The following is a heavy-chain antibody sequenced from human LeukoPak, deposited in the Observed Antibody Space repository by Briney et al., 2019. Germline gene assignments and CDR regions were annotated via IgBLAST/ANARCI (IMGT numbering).Heavy chain of an antibody. CDR2: INPSGGST. Sequence: ASVKVSCKASGGTFSSYAISWVRQAPGQGLEWMGIINPSGGSTSYAQKFQGRVTMTRDTSISTAYMELSRLRSDDTAVYYCASRIAAANGYWGQGTLVTVSS. V-gene: IGHV1-46*01. J-gene: IGHJ4*02. D-gene: IGHD6-13*01. CDR1: GGTFSSYA. CDR3: ASRIAAANGY.